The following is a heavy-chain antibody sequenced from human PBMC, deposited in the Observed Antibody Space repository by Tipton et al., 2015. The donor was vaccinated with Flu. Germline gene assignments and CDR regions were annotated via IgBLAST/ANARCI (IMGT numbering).Heavy chain of an antibody. D-gene: IGHD3-3*01. CDR1: GGSISSSNW. V-gene: IGHV4-4*02. CDR2: IYHSGST. Sequence: TLSLTCAVSGGSISSSNWWSWVRQPPGKGLEWIGEIYHSGSTYYNPSLKSRVTISVDTSKNQFSLKLISVTAADTAVYYCARVSPGVESWFDPWGQGTLVTVSS. CDR3: ARVSPGVESWFDP. J-gene: IGHJ5*02.